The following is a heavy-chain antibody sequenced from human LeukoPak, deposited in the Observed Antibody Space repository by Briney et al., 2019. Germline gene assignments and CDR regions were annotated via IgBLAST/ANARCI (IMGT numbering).Heavy chain of an antibody. Sequence: ASVKVSCKASGYTFTSYGISWVRQAPGQGLEWMGWISAYNGNTNYAQKLQGRVTMTTDTSTSTAYMELRSLRSDDTAVYYCARGQLLWFGELLSFTTFDYWGQGTLVTVSS. CDR2: ISAYNGNT. CDR1: GYTFTSYG. V-gene: IGHV1-18*01. J-gene: IGHJ4*02. CDR3: ARGQLLWFGELLSFTTFDY. D-gene: IGHD3-10*01.